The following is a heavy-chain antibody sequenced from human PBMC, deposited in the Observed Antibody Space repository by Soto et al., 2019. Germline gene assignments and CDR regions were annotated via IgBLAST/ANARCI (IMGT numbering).Heavy chain of an antibody. CDR1: GYTFTSHD. CDR3: ASDMSTT. J-gene: IGHJ5*02. Sequence: QVQLVQSGAEVKKPGASVKVSCKASGYTFTSHDINWMRQTTGQGLEWMGWMNPNSGHTNSAQKFQGRVTMTSDHYINTAYMELTNLRSEDTAIYYCASDMSTTWGQGTLVTVSS. CDR2: MNPNSGHT. V-gene: IGHV1-8*01. D-gene: IGHD2-2*01.